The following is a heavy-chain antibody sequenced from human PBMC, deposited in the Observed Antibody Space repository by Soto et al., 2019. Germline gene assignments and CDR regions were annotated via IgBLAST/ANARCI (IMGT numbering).Heavy chain of an antibody. CDR1: GYTFTGYY. J-gene: IGHJ5*02. V-gene: IGHV1-2*02. D-gene: IGHD3-10*01. CDR3: ARDRLLWFGELPSPDNWFDP. Sequence: ASVKVSCKASGYTFTGYYMHWVRQAPGQGLEWMGWINPNSDGTNYAQKFQGRVTMTRDTSISTAYMELSRLRSDDTAVYYCARDRLLWFGELPSPDNWFDPWGQGTLVTVSS. CDR2: INPNSDGT.